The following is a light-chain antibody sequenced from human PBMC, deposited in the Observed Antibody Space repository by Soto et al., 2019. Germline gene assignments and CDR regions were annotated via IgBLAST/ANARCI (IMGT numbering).Light chain of an antibody. Sequence: QSVLTQPPSASGTPGQRVTISCSGSSSNIGSNYVYWYQQLPGTAPKLLIYRNNQRPSGVPVRFSGSKSGTSASLAISGLRSEDEADYYCAAWDDSLSVLFGGGTKVTVL. V-gene: IGLV1-47*01. CDR2: RNN. J-gene: IGLJ2*01. CDR3: AAWDDSLSVL. CDR1: SSNIGSNY.